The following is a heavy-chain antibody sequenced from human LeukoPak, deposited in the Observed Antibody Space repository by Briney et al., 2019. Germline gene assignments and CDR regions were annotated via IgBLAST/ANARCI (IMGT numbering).Heavy chain of an antibody. D-gene: IGHD3-16*02. CDR2: IYHSGST. CDR1: GGSISSSNW. J-gene: IGHJ4*02. V-gene: IGHV4-4*02. CDR3: ARLRSLYDYVWGSYRRKYYFDY. Sequence: SETLPLTCAVSGGSISSSNWWSWVRQPPGKGLEWIGEIYHSGSTNYNPSLKSRVTISVDTSKNQFSLKLSSVTAADTAVYYCARLRSLYDYVWGSYRRKYYFDYWGQGTLVTVSS.